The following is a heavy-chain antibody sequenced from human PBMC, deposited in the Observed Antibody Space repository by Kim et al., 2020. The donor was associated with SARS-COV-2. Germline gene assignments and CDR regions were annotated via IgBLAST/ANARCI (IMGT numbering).Heavy chain of an antibody. CDR2: IWYDGSNK. CDR1: GFTFSSYG. Sequence: GGSLRLSCAASGFTFSSYGMHWVRQAPGKGLEWVAVIWYDGSNKYYADSVKGRFTISRDNSKNTLYLQMNSLRAEDTAVYYCAKVKGVRTTPTYYFDYWGQGTLVTVSS. CDR3: AKVKGVRTTPTYYFDY. J-gene: IGHJ4*02. V-gene: IGHV3-33*06. D-gene: IGHD3-10*01.